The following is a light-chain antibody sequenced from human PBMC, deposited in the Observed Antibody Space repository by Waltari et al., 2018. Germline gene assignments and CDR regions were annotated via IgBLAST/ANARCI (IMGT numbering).Light chain of an antibody. CDR1: QRVSSY. CDR2: DAS. Sequence: TVLTQSPATLSLSPGERATPSCRASQRVSSYLALYQQKPGQAPRLLIYDASNRATGIPARFSGSGSGTDFTLTISSLEPEDFAVYYCQQRSNWPPEITFGQGTRLEIK. J-gene: IGKJ5*01. V-gene: IGKV3-11*01. CDR3: QQRSNWPPEIT.